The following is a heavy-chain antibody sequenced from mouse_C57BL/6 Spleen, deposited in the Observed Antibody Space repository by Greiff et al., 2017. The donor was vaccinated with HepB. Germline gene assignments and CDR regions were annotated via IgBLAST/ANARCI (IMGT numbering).Heavy chain of an antibody. V-gene: IGHV1-75*01. Sequence: QVQLQQSGPELVKPGASVKISCKASGYTFTDYYINWVKQRPGQGLEWIGWIFPGSGSTYYNEKFKGKATLTVDKSSSTAYMLLSSLPSEDSAVYFCARLYYGNYEDYFDYWGQGTTLTVSS. CDR1: GYTFTDYY. J-gene: IGHJ2*01. CDR2: IFPGSGST. D-gene: IGHD2-1*01. CDR3: ARLYYGNYEDYFDY.